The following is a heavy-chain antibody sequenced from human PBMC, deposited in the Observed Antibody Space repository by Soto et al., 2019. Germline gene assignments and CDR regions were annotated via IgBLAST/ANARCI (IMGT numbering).Heavy chain of an antibody. CDR1: GFTFSDYY. V-gene: IGHV3-11*03. CDR3: SRSEESYNRLDY. CDR2: SSNSGTFS. D-gene: IGHD1-26*01. J-gene: IGHJ4*02. Sequence: GGSLRLSCEGSGFTFSDYYISWIRQAPGKGLEWISYSSNSGTFSRYADSVKGRFSISRDNTKNLLYLQMNSLRAEDTAVYYFSRSEESYNRLDYWGQGTPVTVSS.